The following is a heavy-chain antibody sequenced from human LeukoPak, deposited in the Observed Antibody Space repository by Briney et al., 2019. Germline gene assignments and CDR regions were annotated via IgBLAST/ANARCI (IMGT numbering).Heavy chain of an antibody. CDR1: GFTFSTYC. CDR2: IKPDGDEK. D-gene: IGHD3-10*01. V-gene: IGHV3-7*01. J-gene: IGHJ4*02. CDR3: ARDSGGVLLWFGELLGFDY. Sequence: GGSLRLSCAASGFTFSTYCMTWLRQTPGKGLEWVANIKPDGDEKYYVDSVKGRFTISRDNAKNSLYLQMNSLRAEDTAVYYCARDSGGVLLWFGELLGFDYWGQGTLVTVSS.